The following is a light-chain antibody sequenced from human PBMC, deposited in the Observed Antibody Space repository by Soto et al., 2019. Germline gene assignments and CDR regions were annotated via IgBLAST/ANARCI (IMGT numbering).Light chain of an antibody. Sequence: DIQMTQSPSSVSASVGDRVTITCQASQGISTNLAWYQQKPGKXPKLLIXAASSLQSGVPPRFXGSGSGTDFTLTISSLQPEDFAIYYCLQANRVPLSFGQGTRLEIK. CDR2: AAS. J-gene: IGKJ5*01. CDR3: LQANRVPLS. CDR1: QGISTN. V-gene: IGKV1-12*01.